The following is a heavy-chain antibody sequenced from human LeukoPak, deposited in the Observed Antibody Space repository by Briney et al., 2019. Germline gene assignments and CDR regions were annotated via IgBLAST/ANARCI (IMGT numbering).Heavy chain of an antibody. Sequence: PSETLSLTCTVSGGSISSSSYYWGWIRQPPGKGLEWIGSIYYSGSTYYNPSLKSRVTISVDTSKNQFSLKLRSVTASDTAMYYCTYLALGGRLPQRWGQGTLVTVSS. V-gene: IGHV4-39*07. CDR1: GGSISSSSYY. CDR2: IYYSGST. CDR3: TYLALGGRLPQR. D-gene: IGHD3-3*02. J-gene: IGHJ1*01.